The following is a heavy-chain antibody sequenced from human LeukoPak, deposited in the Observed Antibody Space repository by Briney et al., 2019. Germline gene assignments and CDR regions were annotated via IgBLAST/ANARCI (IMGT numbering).Heavy chain of an antibody. CDR2: IKEDGSKK. CDR1: GFTFSSYW. CDR3: ARVGYYYDSSAYRPFDF. V-gene: IGHV3-7*01. J-gene: IGHJ4*02. Sequence: GGSLRLSCTASGFTFSSYWMSWVRQAPGKGPEWVANIKEDGSKKYYVDSVTGRFTISRDNAKNSLYLQMSSLRAEDTAVYYCARVGYYYDSSAYRPFDFWGQGTLVTVSS. D-gene: IGHD3-22*01.